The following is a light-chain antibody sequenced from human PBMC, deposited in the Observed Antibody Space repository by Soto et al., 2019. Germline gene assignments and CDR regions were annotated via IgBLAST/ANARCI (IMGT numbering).Light chain of an antibody. Sequence: QSALTQPVSVSGSPGQSITISCTGTSSDVGGYKYVSWYQQHPGKAPKVMIFEVSNRPSGVSNRFSGSKSGYTASLTISGLQYEDEADYYCSSYTSSSTLVFGTRTKLTVL. CDR1: SSDVGGYKY. J-gene: IGLJ1*01. V-gene: IGLV2-14*01. CDR2: EVS. CDR3: SSYTSSSTLV.